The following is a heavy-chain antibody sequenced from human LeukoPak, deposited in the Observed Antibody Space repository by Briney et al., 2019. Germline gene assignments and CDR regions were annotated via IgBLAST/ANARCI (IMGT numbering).Heavy chain of an antibody. CDR2: IYSDGSRT. CDR1: GFTFNTYW. V-gene: IGHV3-74*01. D-gene: IGHD1-26*01. J-gene: IGHJ3*02. CDR3: ARSGRGGAFDI. Sequence: PGGSLRLSCAASGFTFNTYWMHWVRQGPGKGLVWVSRIYSDGSRTTYADSVRGRFTISGDNAKNTLYPQMNSLRAEDTAMYYCARSGRGGAFDIWGQGTMVTVSS.